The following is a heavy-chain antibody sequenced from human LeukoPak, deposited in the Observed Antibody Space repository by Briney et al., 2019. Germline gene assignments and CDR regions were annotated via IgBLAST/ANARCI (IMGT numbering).Heavy chain of an antibody. CDR1: GFTFIRYW. CDR2: IKRDGNEK. J-gene: IGHJ5*01. D-gene: IGHD1-14*01. V-gene: IGHV3-7*01. Sequence: PGGSLSLSCAASGFTFIRYWMNWVRQAPGKGLEWVANIKRDGNEKNYVDSVKGRFSISRDNAKNSLYLQMDSLRAEDTAVYYCAKEGAYPIISYDSWGQGDLVTVSS. CDR3: AKEGAYPIISYDS.